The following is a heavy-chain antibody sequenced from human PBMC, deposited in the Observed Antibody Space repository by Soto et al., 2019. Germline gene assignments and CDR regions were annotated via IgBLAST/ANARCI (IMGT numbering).Heavy chain of an antibody. J-gene: IGHJ6*02. V-gene: IGHV1-8*01. CDR3: ARGGYDSSYDSSVYYYGMDV. CDR1: GYSFTSLD. D-gene: IGHD5-12*01. CDR2: MQPSSGRT. Sequence: QVQLVQSGAEVREPGASVKVSCKASGYSFTSLDINWVRQTTGQGLEWMGWMQPSSGRTGYAQKFQGRVTMTRDTSINTAYMELSSLRSEDTAVYYCARGGYDSSYDSSVYYYGMDVWGQGTTVTVSS.